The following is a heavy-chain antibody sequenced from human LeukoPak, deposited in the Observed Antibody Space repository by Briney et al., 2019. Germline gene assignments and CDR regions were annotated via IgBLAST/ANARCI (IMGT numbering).Heavy chain of an antibody. D-gene: IGHD2-2*01. CDR1: GGTFSSYA. Sequence: GASVKVSCKASGGTFSSYAINWVRQAPGQGLEWMGGIIPIFGTANYAQKFQDRVTITADVSTSTAYMELSSLRSEDTAIYYCASRLYCSNTRCRNFPFAYWGQGTLVTVSS. V-gene: IGHV1-69*13. CDR3: ASRLYCSNTRCRNFPFAY. J-gene: IGHJ4*02. CDR2: IIPIFGTA.